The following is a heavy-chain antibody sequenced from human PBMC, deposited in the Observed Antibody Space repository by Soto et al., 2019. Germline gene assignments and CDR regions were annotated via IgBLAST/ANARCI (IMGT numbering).Heavy chain of an antibody. CDR1: GYSFMKYG. D-gene: IGHD2-8*01. CDR2: ISPYSGYT. CDR3: AREASVLIPAAQRTRFDS. Sequence: ASVKVSCKGFGYSFMKYGINWVRQAPGQGLEWVGWISPYSGYTHSAQKFHGRLTLTTDTAASTAYMELRILRSADTALYYCAREASVLIPAAQRTRFDSWGRGTLLTFSS. J-gene: IGHJ4*02. V-gene: IGHV1-18*01.